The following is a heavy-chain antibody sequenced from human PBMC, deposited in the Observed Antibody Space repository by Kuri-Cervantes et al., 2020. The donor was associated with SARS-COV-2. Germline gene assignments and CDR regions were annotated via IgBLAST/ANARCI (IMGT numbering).Heavy chain of an antibody. J-gene: IGHJ4*02. CDR1: GGSFSGYY. D-gene: IGHD1-26*01. CDR2: INHSGST. V-gene: IGHV4-34*01. CDR3: ARHGSYGWELSPYYFDY. Sequence: SETLSLTCAVYGGSFSGYYWNWIRQPPGKGLEWIGEINHSGSTNYNPSLKSRVTISVDTSKNQFSLKLSSVTAADTAVYYCARHGSYGWELSPYYFDYWGQGTLVTVSS.